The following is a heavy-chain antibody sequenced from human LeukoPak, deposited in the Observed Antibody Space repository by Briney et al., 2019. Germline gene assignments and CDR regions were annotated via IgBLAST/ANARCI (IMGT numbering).Heavy chain of an antibody. CDR2: INPNSGGT. CDR3: AGSPPFDP. V-gene: IGHV1-2*06. Sequence: ASVKLSCKASGYTFTGYYMHWVRQAPGQGLEWMGRINPNSGGTTDAQKFQGRVTMTRDTSISTAYMELSRLRSDDTAVYYCAGSPPFDPWGQGTLVTVSS. J-gene: IGHJ5*02. CDR1: GYTFTGYY.